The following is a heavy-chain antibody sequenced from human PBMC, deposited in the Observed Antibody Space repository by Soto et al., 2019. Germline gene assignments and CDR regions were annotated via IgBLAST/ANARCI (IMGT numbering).Heavy chain of an antibody. CDR2: IWYDGSNK. D-gene: IGHD3-22*01. J-gene: IGHJ4*02. Sequence: GGSLRLSCAASGFTFSSYGMHWVRQAPGKGLEWVAVIWYDGSNKYYADSVTRRFTISRDNSKNTQYMQMNSLRAEVTAVYYCASDRYYYDSSGCAGYWGQGTLVTVSS. CDR1: GFTFSSYG. CDR3: ASDRYYYDSSGCAGY. V-gene: IGHV3-33*01.